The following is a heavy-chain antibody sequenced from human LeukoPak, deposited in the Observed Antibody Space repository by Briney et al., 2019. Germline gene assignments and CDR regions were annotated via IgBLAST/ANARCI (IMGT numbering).Heavy chain of an antibody. CDR3: ARVRNSSGLGAFDI. J-gene: IGHJ3*02. CDR2: IIPIFGTA. CDR1: GGTFSSYA. Sequence: ASVKVSCKASGGTFSSYAISWVRQAPGQGLEWMGGIIPIFGTANYAQKFQGRVTITTDEFTSTAYMELSSLRSEDTAVYYCARVRNSSGLGAFDIRGQGTMVTVSS. D-gene: IGHD6-19*01. V-gene: IGHV1-69*05.